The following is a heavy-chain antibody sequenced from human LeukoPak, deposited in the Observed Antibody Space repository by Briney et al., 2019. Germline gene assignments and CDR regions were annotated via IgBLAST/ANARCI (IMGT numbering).Heavy chain of an antibody. CDR2: IYTSGST. CDR3: AREGIVVVPAAMMYNWFDP. CDR1: GGSISSYY. V-gene: IGHV4-4*07. D-gene: IGHD2-2*01. J-gene: IGHJ5*02. Sequence: PSETLSLTCTVSGGSISSYYWSWIRQPAGKGLEWIGRIYTSGSTNYNPSLKSRVTMSVATSKNQFSLKLSSVTAADTAVYYCAREGIVVVPAAMMYNWFDPWGQGTLVTVSS.